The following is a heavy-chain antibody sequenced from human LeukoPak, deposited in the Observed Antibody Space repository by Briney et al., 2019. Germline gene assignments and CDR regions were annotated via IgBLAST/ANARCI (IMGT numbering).Heavy chain of an antibody. CDR3: ARHFGYSSSSLDY. CDR2: IYYSGST. V-gene: IGHV4-39*01. D-gene: IGHD6-6*01. J-gene: IGHJ4*02. Sequence: SETLSLTCTVSGGSISSRTYYWGWIRQPPGKELEWIGSIYYSGSTYYNPSLKSRVTISVDTPKNQFSLKLSSVTAADTAVYYCARHFGYSSSSLDYWGQGTLVTVSS. CDR1: GGSISSRTYY.